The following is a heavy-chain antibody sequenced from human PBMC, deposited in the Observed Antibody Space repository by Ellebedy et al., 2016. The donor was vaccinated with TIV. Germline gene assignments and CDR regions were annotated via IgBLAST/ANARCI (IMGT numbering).Heavy chain of an antibody. CDR1: GGSISSSSYY. V-gene: IGHV4-39*07. CDR2: IYYSGST. Sequence: SETLSLXXTVSGGSISSSSYYWGWIRQPPGKGLEWIGSIYYSGSTYYNPSLKSRVTISVDTSKNQFSLKLSSVTAADTAVYYCAGGRGSSEDFDYWGQGTLVTVSS. CDR3: AGGRGSSEDFDY. D-gene: IGHD3-16*01. J-gene: IGHJ4*02.